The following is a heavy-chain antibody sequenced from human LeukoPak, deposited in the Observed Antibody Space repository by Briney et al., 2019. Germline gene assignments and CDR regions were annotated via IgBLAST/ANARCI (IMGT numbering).Heavy chain of an antibody. CDR1: GYTFTSYD. V-gene: IGHV1-8*01. CDR2: MNPNSGNT. D-gene: IGHD6-13*01. CDR3: ARGIAAADFDY. Sequence: ASVKVSCKASGYTFTSYDINWARQATGQGLEWMGWMNPNSGNTGYAQKFQGRVTMTRNTSISTAYMELSSLRSEDTAVHYCARGIAAADFDYWGQGTLVTVSP. J-gene: IGHJ4*02.